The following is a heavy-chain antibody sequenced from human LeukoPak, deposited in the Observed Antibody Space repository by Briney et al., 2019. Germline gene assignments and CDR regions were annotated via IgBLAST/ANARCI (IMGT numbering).Heavy chain of an antibody. CDR2: ISSSSSYI. CDR3: ARDLIRYCSSTSCYRDDAFDI. V-gene: IGHV3-21*01. Sequence: GGSLRLSCAASGFTFSSYSMNWVRQAPGKGLEWVSSISSSSSYIYYADSVKGRSTISRDNAKNSLYLQMNSLRAEDTAVYYFARDLIRYCSSTSCYRDDAFDIWGQGTMVTVSS. J-gene: IGHJ3*02. CDR1: GFTFSSYS. D-gene: IGHD2-2*01.